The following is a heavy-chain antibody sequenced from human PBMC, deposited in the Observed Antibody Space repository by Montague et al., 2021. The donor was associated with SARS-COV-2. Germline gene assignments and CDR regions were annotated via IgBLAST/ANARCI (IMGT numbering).Heavy chain of an antibody. D-gene: IGHD4-23*01. Sequence: SETLSLTCTVSGGSISSYYWSWIRQSPGKGLEWIGYIYYSGRTNYNPSLKSRVTISVDTSKNQFSLKMISVIATDTAVYYCVRGGGNCAYYDSYAMDVWGQGTTVTVSS. V-gene: IGHV4-59*01. CDR1: GGSISSYY. J-gene: IGHJ6*02. CDR3: VRGGGNCAYYDSYAMDV. CDR2: IYYSGRT.